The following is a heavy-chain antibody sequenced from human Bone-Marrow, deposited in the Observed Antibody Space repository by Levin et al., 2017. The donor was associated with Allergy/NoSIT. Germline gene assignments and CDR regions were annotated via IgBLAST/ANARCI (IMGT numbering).Heavy chain of an antibody. CDR2: ISYDGTNK. J-gene: IGHJ4*02. CDR1: FFPFLLSS. CDR3: ASGGGWNNHGYALDY. V-gene: IGHV3-30*04. Sequence: GGSLRLSFFFSFFPFLLSSLPFFLPPPFKGLAWVAVISYDGTNKDYAESVKGRFTISRANSKNTLDLQMNTLRAEDTAVYYCASGGGWNNHGYALDYWGQGTLVTVSS. D-gene: IGHD1/OR15-1a*01.